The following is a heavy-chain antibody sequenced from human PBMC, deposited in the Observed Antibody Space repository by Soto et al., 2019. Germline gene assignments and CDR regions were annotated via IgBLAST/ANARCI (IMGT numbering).Heavy chain of an antibody. V-gene: IGHV4-30-2*01. CDR3: ARASTTVTTLDY. D-gene: IGHD4-17*01. CDR2: IYHSGST. Sequence: SETLSLTCAVSGGSISSGGYSWSWIRQPPGKGLEWIGYIYHSGSTYYNPSLKSRVTISVDRSKNQFSLKLSSVTAADTAVYSCARASTTVTTLDYWGQGTLVTVSS. J-gene: IGHJ4*02. CDR1: GGSISSGGYS.